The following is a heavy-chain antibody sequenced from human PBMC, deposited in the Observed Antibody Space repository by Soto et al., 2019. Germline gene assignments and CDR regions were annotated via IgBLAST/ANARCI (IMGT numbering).Heavy chain of an antibody. CDR3: AHIMITYGGVIGLDAFDN. Sequence: SGPTLVNPTQTLTLTCTFSGFSLNTRGVGVGWVRQPPGKALEWLAVIYWDDDRRYSPSLNSRLTITKDTSRNQVVLTMTNMDPVDTATYYCAHIMITYGGVIGLDAFDNWGQGTVVTVSS. CDR2: IYWDDDR. D-gene: IGHD3-16*02. CDR1: GFSLNTRGVG. V-gene: IGHV2-5*02. J-gene: IGHJ3*02.